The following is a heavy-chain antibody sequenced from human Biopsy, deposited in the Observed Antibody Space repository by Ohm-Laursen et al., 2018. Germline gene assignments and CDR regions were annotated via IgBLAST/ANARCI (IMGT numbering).Heavy chain of an antibody. Sequence: GTLSLTCTVSGGSISSYYWSWIRQPPGKGLEWIGYILYSGSTNYNPSLKSRVTISVDTSKNHFSLNLRSVTAADTAVYSCARLGNFWNAEDGLDLWGLGTMVTVSS. D-gene: IGHD3-3*01. CDR1: GGSISSYY. J-gene: IGHJ3*01. CDR3: ARLGNFWNAEDGLDL. V-gene: IGHV4-59*08. CDR2: ILYSGST.